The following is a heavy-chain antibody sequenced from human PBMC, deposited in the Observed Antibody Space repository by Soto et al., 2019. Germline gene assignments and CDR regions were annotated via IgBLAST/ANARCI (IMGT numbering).Heavy chain of an antibody. J-gene: IGHJ3*02. CDR3: ARAPSRYSSSWYGTADALDI. Sequence: SETLSLTCTVSGGSISSYYWSWIRQPPGKGLEWIGYIYYSGSTNYNPSLKSRVTISVDTSKNQFSLKLSSVTAADTAVYYCARAPSRYSSSWYGTADALDIWGQGTMVT. CDR1: GGSISSYY. V-gene: IGHV4-59*01. D-gene: IGHD6-13*01. CDR2: IYYSGST.